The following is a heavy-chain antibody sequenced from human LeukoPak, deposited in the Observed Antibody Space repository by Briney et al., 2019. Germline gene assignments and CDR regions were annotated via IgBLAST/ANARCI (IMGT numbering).Heavy chain of an antibody. CDR2: INPHSGGT. J-gene: IGHJ3*02. D-gene: IGHD2-21*01. CDR1: GYTFTDYY. V-gene: IGHV1-2*04. Sequence: ASVKVSCKASGYTFTDYYMHWVRQAPGDGLEWIGWINPHSGGTNYAQKFQGWVTMTRDTSISTAYMYLSRLTTDDTAIYYCARAYRRAYDDAFDIWGQGTMVTVSS. CDR3: ARAYRRAYDDAFDI.